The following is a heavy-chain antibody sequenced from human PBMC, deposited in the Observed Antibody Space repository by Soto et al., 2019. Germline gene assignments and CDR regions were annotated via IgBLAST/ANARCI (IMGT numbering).Heavy chain of an antibody. CDR3: AKGGPYGEDRDFDY. D-gene: IGHD4-17*01. J-gene: IGHJ4*02. V-gene: IGHV3-30*18. CDR1: GFTFSSYG. Sequence: PGGSLRLSCAASGFTFSSYGMHWVRQAPGKGLEWVAVISYDGSNKYYADSVKGRFTISRDNSKNTLYLQMNSLRAEDTAVYYCAKGGPYGEDRDFDYWGQGTLVTVSS. CDR2: ISYDGSNK.